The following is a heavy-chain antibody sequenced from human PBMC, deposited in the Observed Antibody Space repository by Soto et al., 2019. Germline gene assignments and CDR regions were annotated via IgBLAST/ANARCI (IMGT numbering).Heavy chain of an antibody. D-gene: IGHD2-8*02. CDR2: TYWDDDR. CDR3: AHLAPGPRCFAY. Sequence: QITLKASGHTLVKPTQTLALNCTFSGFSFNTRGVGVAWIRQPPGKALEWLAVTYWDDDRRYRPSLTDSLTINKDISTNHVVLTNANMAPVDTGKYYCAHLAPGPRCFAYWGQGALVTVS. J-gene: IGHJ1*01. CDR1: GFSFNTRGVG. V-gene: IGHV2-5*02.